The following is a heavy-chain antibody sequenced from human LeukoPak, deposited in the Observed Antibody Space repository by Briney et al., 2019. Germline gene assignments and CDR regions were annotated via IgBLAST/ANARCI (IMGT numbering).Heavy chain of an antibody. CDR2: ISSSSSYI. CDR3: ARDLYGSSWYISIGYYYYYYMDV. V-gene: IGHV3-21*01. CDR1: GFTFSSYS. Sequence: GGSLRLSCAASGFTFSSYSMNWVRQAPGKGLEWVSSISSSSSYIYYADSVKGRFTISRDNAKNSLYLQMNSLRAEDTAVYYCARDLYGSSWYISIGYYYYYYMDVWGKGTTVTVSS. J-gene: IGHJ6*03. D-gene: IGHD6-13*01.